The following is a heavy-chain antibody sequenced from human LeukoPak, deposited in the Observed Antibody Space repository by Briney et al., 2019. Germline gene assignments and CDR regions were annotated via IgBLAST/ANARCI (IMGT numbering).Heavy chain of an antibody. V-gene: IGHV3-20*04. Sequence: GGSLRLSCAASGFTFDDYGMSWVRQAPGKGLEWVSGINWNGGSTGYAGSVKGRFTISRDNAKNSLYLQMNSLRAEDTALYYCARDKGRWLQLPFDYWGQGTLVTVSS. CDR1: GFTFDDYG. CDR3: ARDKGRWLQLPFDY. CDR2: INWNGGST. D-gene: IGHD5-24*01. J-gene: IGHJ4*02.